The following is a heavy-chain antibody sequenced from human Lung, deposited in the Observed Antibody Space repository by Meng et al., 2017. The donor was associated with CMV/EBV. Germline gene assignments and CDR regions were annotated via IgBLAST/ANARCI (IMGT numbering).Heavy chain of an antibody. Sequence: SETLSLTCTVSGGSISSYYWSWIRQPPGKGLEWIGSIYPSVSTYYNPSLKSRVTISVDTSKNQFSLKLSSVTAADTALYCCAKARFDYWGQGTLVTVSS. CDR3: AKARFDY. V-gene: IGHV4-4*08. J-gene: IGHJ4*02. CDR1: GGSISSYY. CDR2: IYPSVST.